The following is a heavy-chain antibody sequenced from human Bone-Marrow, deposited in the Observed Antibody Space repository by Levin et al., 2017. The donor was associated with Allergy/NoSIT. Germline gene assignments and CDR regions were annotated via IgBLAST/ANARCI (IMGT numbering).Heavy chain of an antibody. J-gene: IGHJ6*04. CDR1: GGSFSGYY. Sequence: SQTLSLTCAVYGGSFSGYYWSWIRQPPGKGLVWIGGISHSGSTNYNPSLKSRVTLTVDKSKNQFSLTLTSMTAADTAVYYCARRGYSAYMDVWGEGTTVTVSS. D-gene: IGHD5-12*01. CDR2: ISHSGST. CDR3: ARRGYSAYMDV. V-gene: IGHV4-34*01.